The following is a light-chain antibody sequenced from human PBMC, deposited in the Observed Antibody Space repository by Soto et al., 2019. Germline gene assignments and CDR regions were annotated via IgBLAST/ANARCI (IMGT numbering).Light chain of an antibody. CDR1: QTISSW. CDR3: QHYNSYSGA. J-gene: IGKJ1*01. V-gene: IGKV1-5*03. CDR2: KAS. Sequence: DIQMTQSPSTLSGSVGEGGTMTCRASQTISSWLAWYQQKPGKAPKLLIYKASTLKSGVPSRFSGSGSGTEFTLTISSLQPDDFATYYCQHYNSYSGAFGQGTKVDIK.